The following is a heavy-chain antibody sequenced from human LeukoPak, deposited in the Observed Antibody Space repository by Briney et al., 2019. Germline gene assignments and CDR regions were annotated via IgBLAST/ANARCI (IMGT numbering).Heavy chain of an antibody. CDR2: IWFDKNQ. V-gene: IGHV3-33*01. Sequence: PGGSLRLSCAASGFILNDYGMHWVRQAPGKGLEWVADIWFDKNQHFADSVKGRFAISRDNSKNTVYLQINSLRAEDTAVYYCARDRHCVNGVCHSPPGMDVWGQETTVTVSS. CDR3: ARDRHCVNGVCHSPPGMDV. CDR1: GFILNDYG. J-gene: IGHJ6*02. D-gene: IGHD2-8*01.